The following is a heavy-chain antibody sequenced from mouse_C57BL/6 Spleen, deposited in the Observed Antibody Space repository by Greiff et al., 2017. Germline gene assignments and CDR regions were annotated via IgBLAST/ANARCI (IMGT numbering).Heavy chain of an antibody. CDR3: AKGDSNYVDYAMDY. Sequence: QVQLKQPGAELVKPGASVKMSCKASGYTFTSYWITWVKQRPGQGLEWIGDIYPGSGSTNYNEKFKSKATLTVDTSSSTAYMQLSSLTSEDSAVYYCAKGDSNYVDYAMDYWGQGTSVTVSS. J-gene: IGHJ4*01. D-gene: IGHD2-5*01. CDR1: GYTFTSYW. CDR2: IYPGSGST. V-gene: IGHV1-55*01.